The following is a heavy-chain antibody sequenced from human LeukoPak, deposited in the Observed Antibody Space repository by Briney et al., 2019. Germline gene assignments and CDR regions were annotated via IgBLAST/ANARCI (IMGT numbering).Heavy chain of an antibody. Sequence: SQTLSLTCDISGDSVSSNSAAWNWIRQSPSRGLEWLGRTYYRSKWYNDYAVSVESRITINPDTSKNQFSLQLNSVTPEDTAVYYCARDLPLSGSYLGAFDIWGQGTMVTVSS. CDR2: TYYRSKWYN. D-gene: IGHD1-26*01. V-gene: IGHV6-1*01. J-gene: IGHJ3*02. CDR3: ARDLPLSGSYLGAFDI. CDR1: GDSVSSNSAA.